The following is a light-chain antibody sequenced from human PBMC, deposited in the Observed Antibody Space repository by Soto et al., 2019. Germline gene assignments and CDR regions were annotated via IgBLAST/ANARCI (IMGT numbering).Light chain of an antibody. CDR2: GAS. J-gene: IGKJ3*01. CDR1: QDIGNF. CDR3: QHYDYRPL. V-gene: IGKV1-33*01. Sequence: DIQMTQSPSSLSASVGDRVTIACQASQDIGNFLNWYQHKPGKAPKLVVYGASNLEAGVPSRFSGSGSGTDFTFTISSLQPEDVATYNCQHYDYRPLFGPWTKVDIK.